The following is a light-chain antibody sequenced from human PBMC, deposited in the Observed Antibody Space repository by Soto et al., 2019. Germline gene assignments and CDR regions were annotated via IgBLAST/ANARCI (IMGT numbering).Light chain of an antibody. V-gene: IGLV2-8*01. CDR1: TSDVGGYNY. CDR3: SSYAGSKNFIL. Sequence: QSVLTQPPSASGSPGQSVTISCTGTTSDVGGYNYVSWYQLHPSKVPKLIISEVNKRPSGVPDRFSGSKSGSTASLTVSGLQAEDEADYFCSSYAGSKNFILFGGGTKLTVL. CDR2: EVN. J-gene: IGLJ2*01.